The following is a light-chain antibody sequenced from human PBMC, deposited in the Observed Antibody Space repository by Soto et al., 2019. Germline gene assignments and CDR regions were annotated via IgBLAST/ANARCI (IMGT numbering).Light chain of an antibody. CDR3: QRYNAWPIT. CDR2: GAS. Sequence: EIVMTQSPATLSVSPGDRATLSCRAGQSVSSNLAWYQQKPGQAPRLLIYGASTRATGIPARFSGSGSGTEFTLTISSLQSEDFAFYYCQRYNAWPITFGQGTRLDIK. J-gene: IGKJ5*01. CDR1: QSVSSN. V-gene: IGKV3-15*01.